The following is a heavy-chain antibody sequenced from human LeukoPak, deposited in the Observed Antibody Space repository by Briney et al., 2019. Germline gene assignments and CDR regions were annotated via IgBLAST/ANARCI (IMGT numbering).Heavy chain of an antibody. CDR1: GFTLSSYW. CDR2: IKSDGRT. J-gene: IGHJ1*01. CDR3: ARAPSEIGGYYPEYFRH. Sequence: LTGGSVSLSCAASGFTLSSYWMHWVRQPPGKGLVWVSRIKSDGRTNYADSVKDRFTISRDNAKNTVSLQMNSLRAEDTGVYYCARAPSEIGGYYPEYFRHWGQGTLVIVSS. D-gene: IGHD3-22*01. V-gene: IGHV3-74*01.